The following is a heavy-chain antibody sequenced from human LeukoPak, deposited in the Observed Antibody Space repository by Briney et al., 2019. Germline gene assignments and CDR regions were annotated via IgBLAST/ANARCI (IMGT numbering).Heavy chain of an antibody. J-gene: IGHJ4*02. D-gene: IGHD1-26*01. CDR1: GGSISSGGYY. Sequence: SETLSLTCTVSGGSISSGGYYWSWIRQPPGRGLEWIGYIYYSGSTNYNPSLKSRVTISVDTSKNQFSLKLSSVTAADTAVYYCARGRGLAGRSIDYWGQGTLVTVSS. CDR3: ARGRGLAGRSIDY. CDR2: IYYSGST. V-gene: IGHV4-61*08.